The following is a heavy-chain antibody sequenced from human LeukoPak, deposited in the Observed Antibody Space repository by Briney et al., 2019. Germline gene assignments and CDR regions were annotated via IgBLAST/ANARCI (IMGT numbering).Heavy chain of an antibody. D-gene: IGHD3-10*01. Sequence: ASVKVSCKASGYTFTSYGISWARQAPGQGLEWMGWISAYNGNTNYAQKLQGRVTMTTDTSTSTAYMELRSLRSDDTAVYYCARGYYGSGSYSKGDYWGQGTLVTVSS. CDR1: GYTFTSYG. V-gene: IGHV1-18*01. CDR2: ISAYNGNT. J-gene: IGHJ4*02. CDR3: ARGYYGSGSYSKGDY.